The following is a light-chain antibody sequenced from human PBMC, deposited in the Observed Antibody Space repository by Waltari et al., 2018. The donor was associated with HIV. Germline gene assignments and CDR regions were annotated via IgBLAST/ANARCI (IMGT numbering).Light chain of an antibody. CDR1: SSDVGGYNR. J-gene: IGLJ2*01. Sequence: QSALTQPPSVSGPPGQSGTISSTGTSSDVGGYNRVSWYQQPPGTAPKLMIYDVSNRPSVVPDRFSGSKSGNTASLTIAGLQAEDEADYYCSLYPSSSLVFGGGTKLTVL. V-gene: IGLV2-18*01. CDR2: DVS. CDR3: SLYPSSSLV.